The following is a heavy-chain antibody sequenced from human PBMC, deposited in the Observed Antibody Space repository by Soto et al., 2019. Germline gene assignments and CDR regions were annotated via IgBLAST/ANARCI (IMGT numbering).Heavy chain of an antibody. V-gene: IGHV4-59*01. CDR2: LYYGRSA. CDR1: GDSISSYY. D-gene: IGHD3-22*01. J-gene: IGHJ4*02. CDR3: ALRCMAVVPEY. Sequence: QVQLQESGPGLVKPSETLSLTCAVSGDSISSYYCMWIRQPPGKGLESIGYLYYGRSANYNPSLTVRVPLSVDTATNQCSLTLSSMTAADTAVYYCALRCMAVVPEYWGQGTLVTVSS.